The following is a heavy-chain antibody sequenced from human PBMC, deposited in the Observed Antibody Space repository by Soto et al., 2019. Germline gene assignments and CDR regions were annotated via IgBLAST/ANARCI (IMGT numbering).Heavy chain of an antibody. CDR1: GFTFGDYA. D-gene: IGHD1-26*01. J-gene: IGHJ4*02. CDR2: IRSKAYGGTT. Sequence: PGGSLRLSCTASGFTFGDYAMSWFRQAPGKGLEWVGFIRSKAYGGTTEYAASVKGRFTISRDDSKSIAYLQMNSLKTEDTAVYYCTRDPSGSDGELSNFDSLGQGTLVTVSS. CDR3: TRDPSGSDGELSNFDS. V-gene: IGHV3-49*03.